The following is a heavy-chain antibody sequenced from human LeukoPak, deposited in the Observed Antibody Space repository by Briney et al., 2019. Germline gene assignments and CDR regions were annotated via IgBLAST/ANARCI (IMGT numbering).Heavy chain of an antibody. CDR3: ASLYGSGSYHDY. CDR1: GFTVSSNY. CDR2: IYSGGTT. D-gene: IGHD3-10*01. Sequence: GGSLRLSCAASGFTVSSNYMSWVRQAPGKGLEWVSVIYSGGTTYYADSVKGRFTISRDNSKNTLYLQMNSLRAEDTAVYYCASLYGSGSYHDYWGQGTLVTVSS. J-gene: IGHJ4*02. V-gene: IGHV3-53*01.